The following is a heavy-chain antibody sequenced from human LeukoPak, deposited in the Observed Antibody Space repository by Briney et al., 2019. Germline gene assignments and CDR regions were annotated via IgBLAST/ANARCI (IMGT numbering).Heavy chain of an antibody. D-gene: IGHD3-22*01. Sequence: ATVKVSCKASGYTFTSYGISWVRQAPGQGLEWMGWISAYNGNTNYAQKLQGRVTMTTDTSTSTAYMELRSLRSDDTAVYYCARTSGLPEAYYYDSSGYFEPNWFDPWGQGTLVTVSS. CDR3: ARTSGLPEAYYYDSSGYFEPNWFDP. CDR1: GYTFTSYG. CDR2: ISAYNGNT. V-gene: IGHV1-18*01. J-gene: IGHJ5*02.